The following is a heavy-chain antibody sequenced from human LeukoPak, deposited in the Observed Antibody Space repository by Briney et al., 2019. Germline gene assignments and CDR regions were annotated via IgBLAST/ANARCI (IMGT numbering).Heavy chain of an antibody. V-gene: IGHV1-69*13. J-gene: IGHJ5*02. D-gene: IGHD6-13*01. CDR1: GGTFSSYA. CDR2: IIPIFGTA. Sequence: SVKVSCKASGGTFSSYAISWVRQAPGQGLEWMGGIIPIFGTANYAQKFQGRVTITADESTSTAHMELSSLRSEDTAVYHCARVGIAAAGTFWFDPWGQGTLVTVSS. CDR3: ARVGIAAAGTFWFDP.